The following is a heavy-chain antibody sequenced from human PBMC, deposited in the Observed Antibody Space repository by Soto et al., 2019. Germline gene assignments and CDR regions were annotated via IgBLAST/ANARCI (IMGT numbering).Heavy chain of an antibody. J-gene: IGHJ4*02. Sequence: QITLKESGPPLMKPTQTLTLTCTFSGFSLSTSGVRVGWIRQPPGKALEWLALIYWDDDKRYSPSLKSRLTITNDTAKDQVLLPMTNMDPVDTATYYVALSPSHCSGRSPYSGFDSWGQGTLATVSS. CDR2: IYWDDDK. D-gene: IGHD2-15*01. CDR1: GFSLSTSGVR. CDR3: ALSPSHCSGRSPYSGFDS. V-gene: IGHV2-5*02.